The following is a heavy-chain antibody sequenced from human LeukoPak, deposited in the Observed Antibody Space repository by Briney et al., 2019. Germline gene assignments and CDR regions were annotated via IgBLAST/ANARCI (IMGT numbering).Heavy chain of an antibody. CDR3: ARLNTNAYPYFFDY. J-gene: IGHJ4*02. CDR1: GGSISNSSYY. D-gene: IGHD2-8*01. CDR2: VFYSGST. Sequence: SETLSLTCTVSGGSISNSSYYWGWIRQPPGKGLEWIGSVFYSGSTYYNPSLKSRVTIYVDKSKNHFSLKLSSVTAADTALYYCARLNTNAYPYFFDYWGQGTLVTDSS. V-gene: IGHV4-39*02.